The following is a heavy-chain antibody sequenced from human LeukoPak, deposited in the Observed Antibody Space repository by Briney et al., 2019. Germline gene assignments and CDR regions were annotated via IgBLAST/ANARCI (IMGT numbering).Heavy chain of an antibody. CDR3: ASSGYSYGPQGDWFDP. V-gene: IGHV1-69*01. D-gene: IGHD5-18*01. Sequence: GSSVKVSRKASGGTFSSYAISWVRQAPGQGPEWMGGIIPIFGTANYAQKFQGRVTITADESTSTAYMELSSLRSEDTAVYYCASSGYSYGPQGDWFDPWGQGTLVTVSS. CDR2: IIPIFGTA. J-gene: IGHJ5*02. CDR1: GGTFSSYA.